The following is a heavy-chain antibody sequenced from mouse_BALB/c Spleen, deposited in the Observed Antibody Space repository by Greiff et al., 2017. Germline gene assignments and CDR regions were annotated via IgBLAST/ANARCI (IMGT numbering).Heavy chain of an antibody. CDR3: ADMITAY. Sequence: VHVKQSGPELVKPGASVKMSCKASGYTFTSYVMHWVKQKPGQGLEWIGYINPYNDGTKYNEKFKGKATLTSDKSSSTAYMELSSLTSEDSAVYYCADMITAYWGQGTTLTVSS. J-gene: IGHJ2*01. CDR1: GYTFTSYV. CDR2: INPYNDGT. V-gene: IGHV1-14*01. D-gene: IGHD2-4*01.